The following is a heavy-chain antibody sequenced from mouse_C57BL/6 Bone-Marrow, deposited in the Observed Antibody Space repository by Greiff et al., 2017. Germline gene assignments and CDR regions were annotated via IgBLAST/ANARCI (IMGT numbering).Heavy chain of an antibody. CDR3: AREDGYYVWFAY. D-gene: IGHD2-3*01. Sequence: EVQLQESGPGLVKPSQSLSLTCSVTGYSITSGYYWNWIRQFPGNKLEWMGYISYDGSNNYNPSLKNLISITRDTSKSQFFLKLNAVTTEDTATYYCAREDGYYVWFAYWGQGTLVTVSA. J-gene: IGHJ3*01. CDR1: GYSITSGYY. CDR2: ISYDGSN. V-gene: IGHV3-6*01.